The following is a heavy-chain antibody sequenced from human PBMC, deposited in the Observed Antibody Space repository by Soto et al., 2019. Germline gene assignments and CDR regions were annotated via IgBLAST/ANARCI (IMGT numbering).Heavy chain of an antibody. CDR2: ISSSSSYI. D-gene: IGHD6-19*01. Sequence: EVQLVESGGGLVKPGGSPRLSCAASGFTFSSYSMNWVRQAPGKGLEWVSSISSSSSYIYYADSVKGRFTISRDNAKNSLYLQMNSLRAEDTAVYYCANRPGYSSGRLRIVDVWGQGTTVTVSS. V-gene: IGHV3-21*01. J-gene: IGHJ6*02. CDR3: ANRPGYSSGRLRIVDV. CDR1: GFTFSSYS.